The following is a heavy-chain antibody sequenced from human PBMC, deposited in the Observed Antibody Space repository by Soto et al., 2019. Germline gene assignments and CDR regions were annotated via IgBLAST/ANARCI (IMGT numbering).Heavy chain of an antibody. CDR2: ISGSGGST. CDR1: GFTFSSYA. CDR3: AKVHSSGWYGRYYFDY. D-gene: IGHD6-19*01. J-gene: IGHJ4*02. V-gene: IGHV3-23*01. Sequence: PGXSLILSCAASGFTFSSYAMSCVRQAPSKGLEWVSAISGSGGSTYYADSVKGRFTISRDNSKNTLYLQMNSLRAEDTAVYYCAKVHSSGWYGRYYFDYWGQGTLVTVSS.